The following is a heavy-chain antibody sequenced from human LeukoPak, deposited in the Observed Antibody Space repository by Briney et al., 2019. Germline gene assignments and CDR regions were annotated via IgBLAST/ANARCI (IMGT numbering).Heavy chain of an antibody. V-gene: IGHV4-39*01. D-gene: IGHD5-24*01. Sequence: SETLSLTCTVSGGSITSSSYHWGWTRQPPGKGLEWIGSIYYSGNTYYNPSPKSRATISVDTSKNQFSLKLSSVTAADTAVYYCARHVAMATIGDWFDPWGQGTLVTVSS. J-gene: IGHJ5*02. CDR3: ARHVAMATIGDWFDP. CDR2: IYYSGNT. CDR1: GGSITSSSYH.